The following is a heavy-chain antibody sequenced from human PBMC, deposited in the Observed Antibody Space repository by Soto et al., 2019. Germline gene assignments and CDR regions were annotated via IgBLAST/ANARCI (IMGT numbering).Heavy chain of an antibody. J-gene: IGHJ6*02. CDR3: ARSSNYAYYYDGMDV. CDR2: INPNSGGT. CDR1: GYTFTGYY. D-gene: IGHD4-4*01. Sequence: SVKLSCKASGYTFTGYYMHWVRQAPGQGLEWMGWINPNSGGTNYAQKFQGWVTMTRDTSISTAYMELSRLRSDDTAVYYCARSSNYAYYYDGMDVWGQGTTVTVS. V-gene: IGHV1-2*04.